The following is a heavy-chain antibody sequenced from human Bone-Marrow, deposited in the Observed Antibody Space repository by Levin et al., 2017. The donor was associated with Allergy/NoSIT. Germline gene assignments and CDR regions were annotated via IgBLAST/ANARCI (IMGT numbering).Heavy chain of an antibody. CDR2: INPDSGAT. CDR1: GFTFTEYY. J-gene: IGHJ4*02. D-gene: IGHD5-24*01. V-gene: IGHV1-2*06. CDR3: ARSMAQYDY. Sequence: ASVKVSCKASGFTFTEYYIHWVRQAPGEGLEWMGRINPDSGATDSAQKFQDRVTMTRDTSTSTAYLELSRLRSDDTAIYYCARSMAQYDYWGQGTLVTVSS.